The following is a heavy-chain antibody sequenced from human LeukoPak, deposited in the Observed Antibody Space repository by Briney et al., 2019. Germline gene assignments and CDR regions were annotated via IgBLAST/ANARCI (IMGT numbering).Heavy chain of an antibody. D-gene: IGHD4-17*01. CDR1: GYTFTNYY. J-gene: IGHJ4*02. CDR2: INPSGGST. V-gene: IGHV1-46*01. CDR3: HTDYGDYAAGQWVDY. Sequence: ASVRVSCKASGYTFTNYYMHWVRQAPGQGLDWMGFINPSGGSTRYAQNFQGRVTMTRDTSTSTIYMELSSLRSEDTAVYYCHTDYGDYAAGQWVDYWGQGTLVTVSS.